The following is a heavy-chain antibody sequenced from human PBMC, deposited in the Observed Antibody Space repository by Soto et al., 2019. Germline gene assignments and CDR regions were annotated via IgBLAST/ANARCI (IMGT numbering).Heavy chain of an antibody. J-gene: IGHJ4*02. CDR3: ATSGGGWLQPPV. Sequence: GGSLRLSCAASGFTFRSNWMSWVRQAPGKGLEWVANMKQDGSEKYYVDSVKGRFTISRDNAKNSLYLQMNSLRAEDTAVYYCATSGGGWLQPPVWGQGTLVTVSS. D-gene: IGHD5-12*01. V-gene: IGHV3-7*03. CDR1: GFTFRSNW. CDR2: MKQDGSEK.